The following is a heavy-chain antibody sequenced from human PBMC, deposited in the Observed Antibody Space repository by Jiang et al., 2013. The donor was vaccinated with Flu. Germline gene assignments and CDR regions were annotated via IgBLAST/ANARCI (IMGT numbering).Heavy chain of an antibody. D-gene: IGHD1-1*01. J-gene: IGHJ5*02. Sequence: GFTFSSYAMHWVRQAPGKGLEWVAVISYDGSNKYYADSVKGRFTISRDNSKNTLYLQMNSLRAEDTAVYYCAREGNWNDGGWFDPWGQGTLVTVSS. CDR2: ISYDGSNK. CDR1: GFTFSSYA. CDR3: AREGNWNDGGWFDP. V-gene: IGHV3-30-3*01.